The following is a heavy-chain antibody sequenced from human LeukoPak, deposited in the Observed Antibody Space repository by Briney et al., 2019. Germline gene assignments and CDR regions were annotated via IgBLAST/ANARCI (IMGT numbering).Heavy chain of an antibody. CDR3: ARDENIAVAGTPADY. CDR1: GFTFSSYW. CDR2: IKQDGSEK. J-gene: IGHJ4*02. Sequence: GRSLRLSRAASGFTFSSYWMSCVRQAPGKGLEGVANIKQDGSEKYYVDSVKGRFTISRDNAKNSLYLQMNSLRAEDTAVYYCARDENIAVAGTPADYWGQGTLVTVSS. D-gene: IGHD6-19*01. V-gene: IGHV3-7*01.